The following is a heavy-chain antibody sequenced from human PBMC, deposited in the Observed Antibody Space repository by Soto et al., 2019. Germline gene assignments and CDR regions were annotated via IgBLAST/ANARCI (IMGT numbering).Heavy chain of an antibody. CDR3: ARGGDYEGFAC. Sequence: QVQLQESGPGLVKPSQTLSLTCTVSGGSISSGGYYWSWIRQHPGKGLEWIGNIYYSGYTYYNPSLKSRLTISVDTSKTQFSQKLSSVTAADTAVYYCARGGDYEGFACWGQGTLVTVSS. CDR2: IYYSGYT. V-gene: IGHV4-31*03. D-gene: IGHD4-17*01. CDR1: GGSISSGGYY. J-gene: IGHJ4*02.